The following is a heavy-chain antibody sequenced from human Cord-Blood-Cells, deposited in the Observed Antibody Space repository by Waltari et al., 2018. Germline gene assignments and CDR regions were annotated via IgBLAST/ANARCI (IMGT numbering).Heavy chain of an antibody. CDR2: IHYSGST. Sequence: LQLQASGPGLAKPSETLSLTRTVSGGSISSSSYSWGWLRQPPGKGLEWIGSIHYSGSTYYNPSRKSRFTISVDTSKNQFSLKLSSVTAADTAVYYCARQPAGARGYWYFDLWGRGTLVTVSS. J-gene: IGHJ2*01. D-gene: IGHD6-19*01. V-gene: IGHV4-39*07. CDR3: ARQPAGARGYWYFDL. CDR1: GGSISSSSYS.